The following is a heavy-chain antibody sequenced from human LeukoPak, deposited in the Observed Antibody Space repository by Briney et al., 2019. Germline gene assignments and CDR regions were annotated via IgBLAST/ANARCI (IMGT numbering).Heavy chain of an antibody. CDR2: VSSSGTT. V-gene: IGHV4-4*07. J-gene: IGHJ4*02. D-gene: IGHD1-26*01. CDR1: GASITSYF. Sequence: ASETLSLTCTVSGASITSYFWHWIRHPAGKGLEWIGRVSSSGTTNYNPSLRSRVTMSVDTSKNQFSLNLNSVIAADTAVYYCARQEIRSSYYGLDYWGQGTLVTVSS. CDR3: ARQEIRSSYYGLDY.